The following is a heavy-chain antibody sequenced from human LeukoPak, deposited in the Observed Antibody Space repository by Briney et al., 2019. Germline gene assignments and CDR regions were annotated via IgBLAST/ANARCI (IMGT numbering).Heavy chain of an antibody. V-gene: IGHV1-46*01. CDR3: ARDRNNWGYGNNWFDP. D-gene: IGHD7-27*01. J-gene: IGHJ5*02. Sequence: ASVKVSCNASGYTFTSYYMHWVRQAPGQGLEWMGIINPSGGSTSYAQKFQGRVTMTRDTSTSTVYMELSSLRSEDTAVYYCARDRNNWGYGNNWFDPWGQGTLVTVSS. CDR1: GYTFTSYY. CDR2: INPSGGST.